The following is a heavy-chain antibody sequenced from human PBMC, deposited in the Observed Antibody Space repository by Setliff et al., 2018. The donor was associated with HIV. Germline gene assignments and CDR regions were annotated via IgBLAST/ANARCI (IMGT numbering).Heavy chain of an antibody. CDR2: ISYGSTYI. D-gene: IGHD7-27*01. J-gene: IGHJ3*02. V-gene: IGHV3-21*01. CDR1: GFTFRSYC. CDR3: ARVTVDWGFGNAFDI. Sequence: GSLRLSCVASGFTFRSYCMDWFRQAPGKGLEWVSSISYGSTYIYQSDSVRGRFTISRDNAKNSLYLQMNSLRAEDTAVYYCARVTVDWGFGNAFDIWGQGTMVTVSS.